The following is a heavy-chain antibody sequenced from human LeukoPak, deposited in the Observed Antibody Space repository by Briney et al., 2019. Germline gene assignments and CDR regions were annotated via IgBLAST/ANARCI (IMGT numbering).Heavy chain of an antibody. V-gene: IGHV3-11*04. Sequence: GGSLRLSCAASGFSFSDYYMSWVRQAPGKGLEWISYISSGAGSTIKYADSVKGRSTISRDNAQNSLFLQMNSLRAEDTAVYFCARARAAYFALFQHWGQGSLVIVSS. CDR2: ISSGAGSTI. CDR3: ARARAAYFALFQH. J-gene: IGHJ1*01. CDR1: GFSFSDYY. D-gene: IGHD3-9*01.